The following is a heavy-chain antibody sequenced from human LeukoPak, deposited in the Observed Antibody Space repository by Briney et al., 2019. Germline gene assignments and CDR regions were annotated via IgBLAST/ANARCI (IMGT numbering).Heavy chain of an antibody. CDR1: GYTFTSYY. D-gene: IGHD3-9*01. V-gene: IGHV1-2*02. CDR3: ARVWGVYYDILTGSNHAFDI. Sequence: GASVKVSCKASGYTFTSYYMHWVRQAPGQGLEWMGWINPNSGGTNYAQKFQGRVTMTRDTSISTAYMELSRLRSDDTAVYYCARVWGVYYDILTGSNHAFDIWGQGTMVTVSS. J-gene: IGHJ3*02. CDR2: INPNSGGT.